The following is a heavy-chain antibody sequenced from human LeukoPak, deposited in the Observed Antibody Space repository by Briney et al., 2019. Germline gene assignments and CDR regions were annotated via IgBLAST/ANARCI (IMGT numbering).Heavy chain of an antibody. Sequence: GGSLRLSCAASGFTVSSNYMSWVRQAPGKGLEWVSVIYSGGSTYYADSVKGRFTISRDNSKNTLYLQMNSLRAEDTAVYYCARDDIVVVPAATTVYYYYGMDVWGQGTTVTVSS. D-gene: IGHD2-2*01. V-gene: IGHV3-53*01. CDR3: ARDDIVVVPAATTVYYYYGMDV. J-gene: IGHJ6*02. CDR2: IYSGGST. CDR1: GFTVSSNY.